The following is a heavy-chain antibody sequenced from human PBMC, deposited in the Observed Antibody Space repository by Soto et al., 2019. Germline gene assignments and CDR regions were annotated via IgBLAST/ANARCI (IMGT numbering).Heavy chain of an antibody. D-gene: IGHD1-1*01. CDR1: GFTFSNYG. V-gene: IGHV3-30*18. Sequence: QVQLVESGGGVVQPGRSLRLSCAASGFTFSNYGMHWVCQAPGKGLEWVAVISYDGNNKYYADSVKGRFTISRDNSKNTLYLQMNSMRAEDTAVYYCAKTAYNWDDGFFAFWGQGALVTVSS. J-gene: IGHJ4*02. CDR3: AKTAYNWDDGFFAF. CDR2: ISYDGNNK.